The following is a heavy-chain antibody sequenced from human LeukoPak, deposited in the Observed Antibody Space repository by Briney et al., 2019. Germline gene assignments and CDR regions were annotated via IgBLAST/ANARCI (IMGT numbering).Heavy chain of an antibody. CDR3: ARGSVVVVPAATR. Sequence: SETLSLTCTVSGGSISSGGYYWSWIRQHPGKGLEWIGYIYYSGSTYYNPSLKSRVTISVDTSKNQFSLKLSSVTAADTAVYYCARGSVVVVPAATRWGQGTLVTVSS. CDR2: IYYSGST. V-gene: IGHV4-31*03. CDR1: GGSISSGGYY. J-gene: IGHJ4*02. D-gene: IGHD2-2*01.